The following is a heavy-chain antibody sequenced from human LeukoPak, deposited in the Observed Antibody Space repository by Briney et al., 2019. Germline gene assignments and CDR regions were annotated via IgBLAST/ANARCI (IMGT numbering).Heavy chain of an antibody. CDR2: INPNSGGT. CDR3: ARGLSGYDFGFAFGDY. V-gene: IGHV1-2*02. J-gene: IGHJ4*02. Sequence: ASVKVSCKASGYTFTGYYMHWVRQAPGQGLEWMGWINPNSGGTNYAQKFQGRVTMTRDTSISTAYMELSRLRSDDTAVYYCARGLSGYDFGFAFGDYWGQGTLVTVSS. CDR1: GYTFTGYY. D-gene: IGHD5-12*01.